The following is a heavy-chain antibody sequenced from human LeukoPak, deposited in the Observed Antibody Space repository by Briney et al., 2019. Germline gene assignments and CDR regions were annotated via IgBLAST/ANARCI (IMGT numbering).Heavy chain of an antibody. Sequence: SETLSLTCTVSGGSISSYYWSWIRQPPGKGLEWIGYIYYSGSTNYNPSLKSRVTISVDTSKNQFSLKLGSVTAADTAVYYCARDLEWLIFDYWGQGTLVTVSS. V-gene: IGHV4-59*01. CDR3: ARDLEWLIFDY. J-gene: IGHJ4*02. CDR1: GGSISSYY. CDR2: IYYSGST. D-gene: IGHD6-19*01.